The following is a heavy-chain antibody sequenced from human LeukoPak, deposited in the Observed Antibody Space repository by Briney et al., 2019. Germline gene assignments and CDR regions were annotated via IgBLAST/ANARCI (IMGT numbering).Heavy chain of an antibody. CDR3: ARDPHGTNGVCYLDYYYYYMDV. CDR2: ISAYNGNT. J-gene: IGHJ6*03. V-gene: IGHV1-18*01. CDR1: GYTFTSYG. Sequence: GASVKVSCKASGYTFTSYGISWVRQAPGQGLEWMGWISAYNGNTNYAQKLQGRVTMTTDTSTSTAYMELRSLRSDDTAVYYCARDPHGTNGVCYLDYYYYYMDVWGKGTTVTVSS. D-gene: IGHD2-8*01.